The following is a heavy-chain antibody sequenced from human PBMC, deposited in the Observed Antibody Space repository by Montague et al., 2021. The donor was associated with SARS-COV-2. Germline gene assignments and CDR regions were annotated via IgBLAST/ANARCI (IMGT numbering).Heavy chain of an antibody. J-gene: IGHJ4*02. D-gene: IGHD3-10*01. CDR1: GFTLYAYW. V-gene: IGHV3-7*01. CDR2: INYDGGET. CDR3: ARNPHRTYFYGSGIYLLNHSFDY. Sequence: SLRLSCAASGFTLYAYWMNWVRQAPGKGLEWVANINYDGGETYYXGSVKGRFTISRDNANNALHLQMNNLRAADTAVYFCARNPHRTYFYGSGIYLLNHSFDYWGPGTLVTVSS.